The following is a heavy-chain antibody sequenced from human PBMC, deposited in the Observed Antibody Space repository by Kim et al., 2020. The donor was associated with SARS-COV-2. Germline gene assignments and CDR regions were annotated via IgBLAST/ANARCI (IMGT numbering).Heavy chain of an antibody. CDR3: AKGSADSSGYYQRPYYFDY. V-gene: IGHV3-43*01. Sequence: GRFTISRDNSKNSLYLQMNSLRTEDTALYYCAKGSADSSGYYQRPYYFDYWGQGTLVTVSS. D-gene: IGHD3-22*01. J-gene: IGHJ4*02.